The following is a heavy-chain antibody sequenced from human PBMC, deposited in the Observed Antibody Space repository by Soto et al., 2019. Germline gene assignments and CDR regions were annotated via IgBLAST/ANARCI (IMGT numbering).Heavy chain of an antibody. Sequence: EVQLVQSGAEVKKPGESLKISCKGAGYSFSSYWIAWVRQMPGKGLEWMGIIYPGDSDTTYSPTLEGQVTISVDKSGNTAYLQWSSLKAADTATYYCARSGAYDYKNTLYYFYALDVWGQGTTVTVSS. J-gene: IGHJ6*02. CDR1: GYSFSSYW. V-gene: IGHV5-51*01. CDR2: IYPGDSDT. D-gene: IGHD3-10*01. CDR3: ARSGAYDYKNTLYYFYALDV.